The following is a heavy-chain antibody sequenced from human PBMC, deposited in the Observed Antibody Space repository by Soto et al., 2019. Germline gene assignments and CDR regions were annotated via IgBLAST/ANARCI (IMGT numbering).Heavy chain of an antibody. CDR2: IKGKTDGGTT. V-gene: IGHV3-15*07. CDR3: TTGSTLGDFWSGPFDY. D-gene: IGHD3-3*01. Sequence: EVQLVESGGGLVKPGGSLRLSCAASGFTFSNAWMNWVRQAPGKGLEWVGRIKGKTDGGTTDYAAPVKGRFTISRDASKNTLYLQMNRLKSEHTAVYYCTTGSTLGDFWSGPFDYWGQGTLVTVSS. J-gene: IGHJ4*02. CDR1: GFTFSNAW.